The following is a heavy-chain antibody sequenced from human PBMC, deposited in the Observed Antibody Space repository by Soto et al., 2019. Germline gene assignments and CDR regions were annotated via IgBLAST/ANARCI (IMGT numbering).Heavy chain of an antibody. CDR3: ARDPRTYYYDTSGSPIDF. Sequence: ASVKVFCKASGYTFSNYGITWVRQAPGQVLEWMGWISGYNGNTNYAQKLQGRITMTSDIPTSTAYMELRSLRSDDTAVYYCARDPRTYYYDTSGSPIDFWGQGTLVTVSS. CDR2: ISGYNGNT. D-gene: IGHD3-22*01. V-gene: IGHV1-18*01. J-gene: IGHJ4*02. CDR1: GYTFSNYG.